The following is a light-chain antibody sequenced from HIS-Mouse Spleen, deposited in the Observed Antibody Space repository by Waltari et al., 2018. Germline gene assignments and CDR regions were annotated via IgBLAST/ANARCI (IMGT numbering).Light chain of an antibody. CDR1: SSYVGSYNL. V-gene: IGLV2-23*01. CDR2: EGS. Sequence: QSALTQPASVSGSPGLSITISCTGTSSYVGSYNLVSWYQQHPGKAPKLMIYEGSKRPSGVSKCFSGSKSGNTASLTISGLQAEDEADYYCCSYAGSSTFVFGGGTKLTVL. J-gene: IGLJ3*02. CDR3: CSYAGSSTFV.